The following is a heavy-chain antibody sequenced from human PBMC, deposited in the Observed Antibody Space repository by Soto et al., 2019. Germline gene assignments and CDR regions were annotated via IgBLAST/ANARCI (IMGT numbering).Heavy chain of an antibody. J-gene: IGHJ3*02. CDR2: IKSKTDGGTT. V-gene: IGHV3-15*01. CDR1: GVTVSNSW. CDR3: TTDCSSTSCYFKLLDI. D-gene: IGHD2-2*01. Sequence: SLGLSCAACGVTVSNSWITVVRQAPGKGLEWVGRIKSKTDGGTTDYPAPVKGRFTISRDDSKNTLYLQMNSLKTEDTAVYYCTTDCSSTSCYFKLLDIWAQGTMVTVSS.